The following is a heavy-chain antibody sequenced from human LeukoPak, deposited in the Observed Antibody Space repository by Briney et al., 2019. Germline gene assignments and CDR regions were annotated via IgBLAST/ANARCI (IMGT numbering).Heavy chain of an antibody. Sequence: ASVKVSCKASGYTFTSYDINWVRQATGQGLEWMGGIIPIFGTANYAQKFQGRVTITADESTSTAYMELSSLRSEDTAVYYCARESPFDPWGQGTLVTVSS. J-gene: IGHJ5*02. V-gene: IGHV1-69*13. CDR2: IIPIFGTA. CDR3: ARESPFDP. CDR1: GYTFTSYD.